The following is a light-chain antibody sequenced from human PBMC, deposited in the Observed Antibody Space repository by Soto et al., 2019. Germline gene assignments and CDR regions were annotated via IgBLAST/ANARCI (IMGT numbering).Light chain of an antibody. Sequence: QSALTQPRSVSGSPGQSVTISCTGTSSDVGGYNYVSWYQQHPGKAPKLMIYDVSVRPSGVPDRFSGSKSGNTASLTISGLQAEDEADYYCCSYAGSYTYVFATGTKDRP. CDR3: CSYAGSYTYV. J-gene: IGLJ1*01. CDR2: DVS. CDR1: SSDVGGYNY. V-gene: IGLV2-11*01.